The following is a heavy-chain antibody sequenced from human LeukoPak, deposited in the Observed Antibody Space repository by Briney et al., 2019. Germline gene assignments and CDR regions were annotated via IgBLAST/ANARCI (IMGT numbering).Heavy chain of an antibody. CDR1: GYTFTSYY. CDR2: INPNTGGT. Sequence: ASVKVSCKASGYTFTSYYMHWVRQAPGQGLEWMGRINPNTGGTNYAQKFQGRVTMTRDTSISTAYMELSRLRSDDTAVYYCARDTGGMATILYYFDYWGQGTLVTVSS. J-gene: IGHJ4*02. CDR3: ARDTGGMATILYYFDY. V-gene: IGHV1-2*06. D-gene: IGHD5-24*01.